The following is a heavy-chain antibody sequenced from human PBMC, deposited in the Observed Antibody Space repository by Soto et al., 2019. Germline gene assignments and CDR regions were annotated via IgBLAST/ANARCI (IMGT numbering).Heavy chain of an antibody. CDR1: GFTFSNYW. J-gene: IGHJ4*02. D-gene: IGHD3-10*01. CDR2: IKQDGSGK. CDR3: ARTLGAMVRGSDS. Sequence: EVQLVESGGGLVQPGGSLRLSCAASGFTFSNYWMSWVRQAPGKGLEWVANIKQDGSGKYYVDSVKGRFTISRDNPKNSHYQQMNRLRADATAVYYSARTLGAMVRGSDSWGKGTLVTVTS. V-gene: IGHV3-7*01.